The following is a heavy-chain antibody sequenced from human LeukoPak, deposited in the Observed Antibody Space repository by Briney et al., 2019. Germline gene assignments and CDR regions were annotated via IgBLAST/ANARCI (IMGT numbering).Heavy chain of an antibody. CDR1: GYTFTSFV. D-gene: IGHD1-7*01. V-gene: IGHV1-18*01. CDR3: ARDQTSHNVRTTHFDDY. J-gene: IGHJ4*02. CDR2: ISGYNGNT. Sequence: ASVKVSCKASGYTFTSFVINWVRQAPGQGLEWMGWISGYNGNTKYAQKFQGRVTMTTDTSTSTAYMELRSLRSDDTAVYYCARDQTSHNVRTTHFDDYWGQGTLVTVSS.